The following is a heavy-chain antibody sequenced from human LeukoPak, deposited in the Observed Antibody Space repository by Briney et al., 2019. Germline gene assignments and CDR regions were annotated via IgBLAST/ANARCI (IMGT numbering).Heavy chain of an antibody. D-gene: IGHD7-27*01. J-gene: IGHJ3*02. CDR1: GFTFSTYA. Sequence: GGSLRLSCAASGFTFSTYAMHWVSQAPGKGLEWVAFISYDGTNKYCADSVKGRFTISRDNSKNTLYLQMNSLRAEDTALYYCAREILTGYAFDIWGQGTMVTVSS. CDR3: AREILTGYAFDI. V-gene: IGHV3-30-3*01. CDR2: ISYDGTNK.